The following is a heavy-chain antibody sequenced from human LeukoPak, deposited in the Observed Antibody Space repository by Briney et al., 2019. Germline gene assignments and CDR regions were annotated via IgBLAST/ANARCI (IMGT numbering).Heavy chain of an antibody. CDR1: GFIFNNYA. Sequence: GRSLRLSCAGSGFIFNNYAMHWVRQPPGKGLEWVSGISWNSGSIDYADSVKGRFTISRDNAKNSLYLQMNSLRAEDTAVYYCARDTDTVTTILDYWGQGTLVTVSS. V-gene: IGHV3-9*01. CDR3: ARDTDTVTTILDY. D-gene: IGHD4-17*01. J-gene: IGHJ4*02. CDR2: ISWNSGSI.